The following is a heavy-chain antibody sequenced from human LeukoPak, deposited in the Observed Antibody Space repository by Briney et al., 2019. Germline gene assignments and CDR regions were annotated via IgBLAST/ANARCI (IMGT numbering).Heavy chain of an antibody. CDR3: ARDHGSGWPDWYFDL. Sequence: PSETLSLTCTVSGGSISSGGYYWSWIRQHPGKGLEWIGYIYYSGSTYHNPSLKSRVTISVDTSKNQFSLKLSSVTAADTAVYYCARDHGSGWPDWYFDLWGRGTLVTVSS. D-gene: IGHD6-19*01. J-gene: IGHJ2*01. CDR1: GGSISSGGYY. CDR2: IYYSGST. V-gene: IGHV4-31*03.